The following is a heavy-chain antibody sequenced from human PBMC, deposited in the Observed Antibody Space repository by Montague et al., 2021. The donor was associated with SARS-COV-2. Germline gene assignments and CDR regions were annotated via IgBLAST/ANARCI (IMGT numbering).Heavy chain of an antibody. CDR1: GFSIGSGDY. Sequence: SETLSLTCTVSGFSIGSGDYWGWIRQPPGKGLECIGSIYHSGTTYYNPFLQRRLTMSIDTSTNQFSLRLTSVTAADTAVFFCVREKAGGLRNVFDIWGQGTTVTVSS. CDR2: IYHSGTT. J-gene: IGHJ3*02. V-gene: IGHV4-38-2*02. CDR3: VREKAGGLRNVFDI.